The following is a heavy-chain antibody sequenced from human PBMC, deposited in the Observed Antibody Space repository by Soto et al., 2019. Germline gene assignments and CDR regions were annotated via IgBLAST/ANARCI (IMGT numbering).Heavy chain of an antibody. V-gene: IGHV3-33*01. CDR3: ARDSTSSYISPECWFDP. D-gene: IGHD2-2*01. CDR2: IWYDGSNK. CDR1: GFTFSSYG. Sequence: GGSLRLSCAASGFTFSSYGMHWVRQAPGRGLEWVAVIWYDGSNKYYADSVKGRFTISRDNSKNTLYLQMNSLRAEDTAVYYCARDSTSSYISPECWFDPWGQGTLVTVSP. J-gene: IGHJ5*02.